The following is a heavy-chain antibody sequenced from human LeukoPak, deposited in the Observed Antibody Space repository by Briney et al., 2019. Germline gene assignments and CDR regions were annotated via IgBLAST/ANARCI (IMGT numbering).Heavy chain of an antibody. CDR1: GYTFTSYG. D-gene: IGHD4-17*01. V-gene: IGHV1-18*01. J-gene: IGHJ4*02. Sequence: ASVKVSCKASGYTFTSYGISWVRQAPGQGLEWMGWISAYNGNTNYAQKLQGRVTMTTDTSTSTAYMELRSLKSDDTAVYYCARDPEDGDYVDYWGQGTLVTVSS. CDR2: ISAYNGNT. CDR3: ARDPEDGDYVDY.